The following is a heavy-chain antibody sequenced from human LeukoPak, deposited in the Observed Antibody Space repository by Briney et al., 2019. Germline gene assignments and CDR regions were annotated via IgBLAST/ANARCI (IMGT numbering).Heavy chain of an antibody. CDR3: ARLSCWGSSTSCLRANWFDP. Sequence: GASVKVSCKPSGYTFTSYYMHWVRQAPGQGLEWMEIIKPSGGSTSYAQKFQGRVTMSRDTSTSPVYMELSSLRSEDTAVYYWARLSCWGSSTSCLRANWFDPWGQGTLVTVSS. V-gene: IGHV1-46*01. J-gene: IGHJ5*02. CDR1: GYTFTSYY. D-gene: IGHD2-2*01. CDR2: IKPSGGST.